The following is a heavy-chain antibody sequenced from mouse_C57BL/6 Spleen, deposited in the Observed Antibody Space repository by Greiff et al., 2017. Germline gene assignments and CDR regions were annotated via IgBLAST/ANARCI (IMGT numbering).Heavy chain of an antibody. J-gene: IGHJ4*01. CDR3: ARGGRAMDY. CDR2: IDPSDSYT. D-gene: IGHD1-1*01. Sequence: QVQLKQPGAELVRPGTSVKLSCKASGYTFTSYWMHWVKQRPGQGLEWIGVIDPSDSYTNYNQKFKGKATLTVDTSSSTAYMQLSSLTSEDSAVYYCARGGRAMDYWGQGTSVTVSS. V-gene: IGHV1-59*01. CDR1: GYTFTSYW.